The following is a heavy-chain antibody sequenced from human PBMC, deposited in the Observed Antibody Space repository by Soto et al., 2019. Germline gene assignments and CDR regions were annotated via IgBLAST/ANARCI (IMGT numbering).Heavy chain of an antibody. CDR1: GGSISSGDYY. V-gene: IGHV4-30-4*01. CDR3: ARGIVVIITGAVRAFDI. D-gene: IGHD3-22*01. CDR2: IYYSGST. J-gene: IGHJ3*02. Sequence: SETLSLTCTVSGGSISSGDYYWSWIRQPPGKGLEWIGYIYYSGSTYYNPSLKSRVTISVDTSKNQFSLKLSSVTAADTAVYYCARGIVVIITGAVRAFDIWGQGTMITVSS.